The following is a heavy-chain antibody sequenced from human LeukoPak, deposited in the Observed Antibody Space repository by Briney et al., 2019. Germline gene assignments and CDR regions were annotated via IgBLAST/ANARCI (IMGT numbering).Heavy chain of an antibody. CDR3: AKEGDSGYDLDY. V-gene: IGHV3-43*02. CDR2: ISGDDGGT. Sequence: PGGSLRLSCAASGFTFDDYAMHWVPPAPGNGLEWVSVISGDDGGTYYADSVKGRFTISRENSKNSLYLQMNSLRAVDTALYYCAKEGDSGYDLDYWGQGTLVTVSS. J-gene: IGHJ4*02. CDR1: GFTFDDYA. D-gene: IGHD5-12*01.